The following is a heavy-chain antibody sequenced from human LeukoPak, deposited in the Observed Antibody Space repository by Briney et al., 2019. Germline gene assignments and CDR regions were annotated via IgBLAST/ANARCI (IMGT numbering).Heavy chain of an antibody. J-gene: IGHJ4*02. CDR3: ARVYCSGGSCLSVFDY. Sequence: SQTLSLTCAISGDSVSSNSAAWNWIRQSPSRGLEWLGRTYYRSKWYNDYAVSVKSRITINPDTPKNQFSLQLNSVTPEDTAVYYCARVYCSGGSCLSVFDYWGQGTLVTVSS. V-gene: IGHV6-1*01. D-gene: IGHD2-15*01. CDR2: TYYRSKWYN. CDR1: GDSVSSNSAA.